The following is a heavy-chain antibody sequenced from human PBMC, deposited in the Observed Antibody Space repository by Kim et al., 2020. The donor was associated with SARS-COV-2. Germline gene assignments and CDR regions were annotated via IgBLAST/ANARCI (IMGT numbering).Heavy chain of an antibody. CDR3: ACSRDWFDP. CDR1: GGSISSYY. Sequence: SETLSLTCTVSGGSISSYYWSWIRQPPGKGLEWIGFIYYSGSTNYNPSLKSRVTISVDTSTNQFSLKLSAVTAADTAVDYCACSRDWFDPWGQGTLVTVSS. V-gene: IGHV4-59*01. D-gene: IGHD6-13*01. J-gene: IGHJ5*02. CDR2: IYYSGST.